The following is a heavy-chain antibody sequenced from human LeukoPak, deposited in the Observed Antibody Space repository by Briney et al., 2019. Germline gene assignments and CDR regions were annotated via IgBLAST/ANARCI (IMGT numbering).Heavy chain of an antibody. CDR3: ARDQYYYDSSGYFRFDY. CDR2: IHTSGST. D-gene: IGHD3-22*01. Sequence: SETLSLTCTVSGGSISSYYWSWIRQPAGKGLEWIGRIHTSGSTNYNPPLKSRVTMLVDTSKNQFSLKLSSVTAADTAVYYCARDQYYYDSSGYFRFDYWGQGTLVTVSS. CDR1: GGSISSYY. V-gene: IGHV4-4*07. J-gene: IGHJ4*02.